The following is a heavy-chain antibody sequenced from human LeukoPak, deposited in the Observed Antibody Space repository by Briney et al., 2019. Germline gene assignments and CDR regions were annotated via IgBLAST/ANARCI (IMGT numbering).Heavy chain of an antibody. CDR3: ARVGRYCSSTSCYQGYFDY. CDR1: GFTFSSYW. J-gene: IGHJ4*02. Sequence: GGSLRLSCAASGFTFSSYWMSWVRQAPGKGLEWVSSISSSSSYIYYADSVKGRFTISRDNAKNSLYLQMNSLRAEDTAVYYCARVGRYCSSTSCYQGYFDYWGQGTLVTVSS. CDR2: ISSSSSYI. V-gene: IGHV3-21*01. D-gene: IGHD2-2*01.